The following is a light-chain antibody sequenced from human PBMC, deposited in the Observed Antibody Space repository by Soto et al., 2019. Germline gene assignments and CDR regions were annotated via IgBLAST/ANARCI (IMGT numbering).Light chain of an antibody. CDR3: SSYTTSRTLL. V-gene: IGLV2-14*01. Sequence: QPVLTQPASVSGSPGQSITISCTATSSDVGGYNQVSWYQQHPGKAPKLMIYDVSNRPSGVSNRFSGSKSGNTASLTISGRQAEDEADYYCSSYTTSRTLLFGGGTKLTVL. CDR2: DVS. CDR1: SSDVGGYNQ. J-gene: IGLJ2*01.